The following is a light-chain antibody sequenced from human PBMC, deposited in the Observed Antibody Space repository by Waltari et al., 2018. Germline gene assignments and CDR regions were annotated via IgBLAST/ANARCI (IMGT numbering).Light chain of an antibody. CDR3: SSYTSSSTAV. V-gene: IGLV2-14*03. Sequence: YQSNPGKAPKLMMYDVSKRPSGVSNRYSGSKSGNTASLTISGLQAEDEADFYCSSYTSSSTAVFGGGTKLTVL. CDR2: DVS. J-gene: IGLJ2*01.